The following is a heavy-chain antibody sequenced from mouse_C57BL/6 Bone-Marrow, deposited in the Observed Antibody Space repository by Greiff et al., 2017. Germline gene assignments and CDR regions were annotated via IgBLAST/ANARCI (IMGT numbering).Heavy chain of an antibody. CDR2: IDPEDGET. CDR3: ARGGTTVVAPYFDY. J-gene: IGHJ2*01. Sequence: EVQLQQSGAELVKPGASVKLSCTASGFNIKDYYMHWVKQRTEQGLEWIGRIDPEDGETKYAPKFPGKATITADTSSNTAYLQLSSLTSEDTAVYYCARGGTTVVAPYFDYWGQGTTLTVSS. D-gene: IGHD1-1*01. V-gene: IGHV14-2*01. CDR1: GFNIKDYY.